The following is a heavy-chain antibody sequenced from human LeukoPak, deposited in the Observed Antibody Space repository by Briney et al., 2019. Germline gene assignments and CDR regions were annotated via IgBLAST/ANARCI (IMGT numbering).Heavy chain of an antibody. CDR2: IIPILGIA. CDR1: GGTFSSYA. D-gene: IGHD3-22*01. Sequence: SVKVSCQASGGTFSSYAISWVRQAPGQGLEWMGRIIPILGIANYAQKFQGRVTITADKSTSTAYMELSSLRSEDTAVYYCASEQGRYDSSGYPTVDYWGQGTLVTVSS. V-gene: IGHV1-69*04. J-gene: IGHJ4*02. CDR3: ASEQGRYDSSGYPTVDY.